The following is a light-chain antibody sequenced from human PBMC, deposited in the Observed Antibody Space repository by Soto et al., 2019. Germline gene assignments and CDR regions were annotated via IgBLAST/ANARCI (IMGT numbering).Light chain of an antibody. Sequence: TQSPSTLSLSPGERATLSCRASQSVSSGFLAWYQQKPGQAPSLLIYGASSRATGIPDRFSGSGSGTDFTLTISRLEPEDFAVYYCQQYGSSPRTFGQGTKVEIK. CDR1: QSVSSGF. J-gene: IGKJ1*01. V-gene: IGKV3-20*01. CDR3: QQYGSSPRT. CDR2: GAS.